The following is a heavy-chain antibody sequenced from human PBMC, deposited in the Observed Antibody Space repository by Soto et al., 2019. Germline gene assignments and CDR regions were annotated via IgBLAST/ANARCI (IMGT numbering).Heavy chain of an antibody. J-gene: IGHJ5*02. CDR2: ISWNSGSI. V-gene: IGHV3-9*01. Sequence: GGSLRLSCAASGFTFDDYAMHWVRQAPGKGLEWVSGISWNSGSIGYADSVKGRFTISRDNAKNSLYLQMNSLRAEDTALYYCAKDEGVVVPWGQGTLVTVSS. CDR3: AKDEGVVVP. CDR1: GFTFDDYA. D-gene: IGHD2-2*01.